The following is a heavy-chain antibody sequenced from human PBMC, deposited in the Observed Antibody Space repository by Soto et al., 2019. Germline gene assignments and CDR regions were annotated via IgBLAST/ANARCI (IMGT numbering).Heavy chain of an antibody. D-gene: IGHD5-12*01. J-gene: IGHJ6*02. V-gene: IGHV1-2*02. Sequence: GALVKVSCKASGYTFSGYYIYWVRQAPGQGLEWMGWINPNSGGTNYGQKFQGRVTMTRDTSISTAYMELSRLRSDDTAVYYCARDGEWLQRYYYYYNGMDVWGQGTTVTVSS. CDR2: INPNSGGT. CDR3: ARDGEWLQRYYYYYNGMDV. CDR1: GYTFSGYY.